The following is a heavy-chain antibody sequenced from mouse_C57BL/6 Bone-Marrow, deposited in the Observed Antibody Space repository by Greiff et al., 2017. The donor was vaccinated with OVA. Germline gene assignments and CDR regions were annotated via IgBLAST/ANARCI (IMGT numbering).Heavy chain of an antibody. D-gene: IGHD1-1*01. CDR2: IDPENGDT. V-gene: IGHV14-4*01. CDR3: TCEVYGSSYDYYAMDY. Sequence: VQLKQSGAELVRPGASVKLSCTASGFNIKDDYMHWVKQRPEQGLEWIGWIDPENGDTEYASKFQGKATITADTSSNTAFLQLSSLTSEDTAVDYCTCEVYGSSYDYYAMDYWGQGTSVTVSS. J-gene: IGHJ4*01. CDR1: GFNIKDDY.